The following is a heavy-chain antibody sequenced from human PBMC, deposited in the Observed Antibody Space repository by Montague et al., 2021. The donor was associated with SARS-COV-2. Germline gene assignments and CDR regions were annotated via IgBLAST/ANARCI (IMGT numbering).Heavy chain of an antibody. CDR2: IYSSGTT. CDR1: GGSIGTSSHF. J-gene: IGHJ4*02. CDR3: ARFREAGDVLDY. V-gene: IGHV4-39*07. D-gene: IGHD7-27*01. Sequence: SETLSLICTVSGGSIGTSSHFWGWVRQPPGKGREWIGIIYSSGTTSYIPSLKSRLTIETDTSKNHFSLSLASVTAADTAVYYCARFREAGDVLDYWGQGNPVTVSS.